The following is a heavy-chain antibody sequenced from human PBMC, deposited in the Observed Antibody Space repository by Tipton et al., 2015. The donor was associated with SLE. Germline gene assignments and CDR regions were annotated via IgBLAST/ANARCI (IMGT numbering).Heavy chain of an antibody. V-gene: IGHV1-2*02. J-gene: IGHJ4*02. CDR2: INPKSGGT. CDR3: ARDPPRGQNYVGDY. Sequence: QSGPEVKKPGASVNVSCKASGYSFTDSYMHWVRQAPGQGLEWMGWINPKSGGTNYAKKFQGRVTMTRDTSINTVYMELSRLRSDDTALFYCARDPPRGQNYVGDYWGQGTLVTVSS. D-gene: IGHD3-16*01. CDR1: GYSFTDSY.